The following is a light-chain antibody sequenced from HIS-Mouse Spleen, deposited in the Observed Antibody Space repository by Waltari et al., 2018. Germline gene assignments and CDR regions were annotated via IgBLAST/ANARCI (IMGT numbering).Light chain of an antibody. CDR3: NSRDSSGNHWV. V-gene: IGLV3-19*01. CDR2: GKN. CDR1: SLRSYY. J-gene: IGLJ3*02. Sequence: GQTVRVTCQGDSLRSYYASWYQQKPGQAPVLVIYGKNNRPSGIPDRFSGSSSGNTASLTITGAQAEDEADYYCNSRDSSGNHWVFGGGTKLTVL.